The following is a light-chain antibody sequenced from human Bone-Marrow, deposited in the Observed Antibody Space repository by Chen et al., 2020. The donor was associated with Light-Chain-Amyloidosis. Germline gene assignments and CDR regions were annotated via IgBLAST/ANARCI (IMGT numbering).Light chain of an antibody. CDR3: QSADSSGTYEVI. CDR1: DLPTKY. CDR2: RDT. V-gene: IGLV3-25*03. J-gene: IGLJ2*01. Sequence: SYELTQPPSVSVSPGQTARITCSGDDLPTKYAYWYQQKPGQAPVLVIHRDTERPSGSSERFSGSSSGTTATLTISGFQAEDEADYHCQSADSSGTYEVIFGGGTKLTVL.